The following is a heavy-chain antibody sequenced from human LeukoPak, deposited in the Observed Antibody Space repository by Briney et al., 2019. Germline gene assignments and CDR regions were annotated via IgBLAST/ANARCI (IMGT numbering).Heavy chain of an antibody. D-gene: IGHD2-2*01. CDR3: ARDDIASSGALDT. CDR2: ISSSSYI. J-gene: IGHJ3*02. V-gene: IGHV3-21*05. Sequence: PGGSLRLSCAASGFTFSSYSMNWVRQAPGKGLEWVSYISSSSYIYYADSVEGRFTISRDNAKSSLYLQMNSLRAEDTAVYYCARDDIASSGALDTWGQGTMVTVSS. CDR1: GFTFSSYS.